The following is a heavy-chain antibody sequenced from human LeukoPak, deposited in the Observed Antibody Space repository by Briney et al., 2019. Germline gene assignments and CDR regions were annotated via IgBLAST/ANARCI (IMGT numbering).Heavy chain of an antibody. V-gene: IGHV3-30*04. CDR3: ARDLRGERGYSYGYFDY. CDR2: ISYDGSNK. J-gene: IGHJ4*02. D-gene: IGHD5-18*01. CDR1: GFTFSSYA. Sequence: GRSLRLSCAASGFTFSSYAMHWVRQAPGKGLGWVAVISYDGSNKYYADSVKGRFTISRDNSKNTLYLQMNSLRAEDTAVYYCARDLRGERGYSYGYFDYWGQGTLVTVSS.